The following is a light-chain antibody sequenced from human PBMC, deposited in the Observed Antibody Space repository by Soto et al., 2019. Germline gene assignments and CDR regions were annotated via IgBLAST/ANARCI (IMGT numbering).Light chain of an antibody. J-gene: IGLJ1*01. Sequence: QSALTQPASMSGSPGQSITISCTGTSSDIGDYNYVSWYQQHPGKAPKLMIYDVSNRPSGVSNRFSGSKSGNTASLTISWLQAEDESNYYCSSYRSSSTSYVFGTGTKVTVL. CDR3: SSYRSSSTSYV. CDR2: DVS. V-gene: IGLV2-14*01. CDR1: SSDIGDYNY.